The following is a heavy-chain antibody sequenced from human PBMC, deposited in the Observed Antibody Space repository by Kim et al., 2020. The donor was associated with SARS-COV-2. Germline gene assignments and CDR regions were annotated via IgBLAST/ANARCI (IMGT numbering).Heavy chain of an antibody. Sequence: SNPSLKSRVTISGDTSKNQFSLKLSSVTAADPALYYCARHGSSYEYFFDYWGQGSLVTVSS. J-gene: IGHJ4*02. CDR3: ARHGSSYEYFFDY. V-gene: IGHV4-61*07. D-gene: IGHD6-13*01.